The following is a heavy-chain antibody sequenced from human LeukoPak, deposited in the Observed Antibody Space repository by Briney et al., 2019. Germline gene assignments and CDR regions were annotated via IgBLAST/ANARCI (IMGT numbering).Heavy chain of an antibody. J-gene: IGHJ2*01. CDR1: GGSISSHY. CDR2: VYNSGST. D-gene: IGHD3-22*01. Sequence: SETLSLTCTFSGGSISSHYWSWIRQPPGKGLEWIGHVYNSGSTNYNPSLRSRVTISLDTSKNQFSLKVNTVTAADTAVYYCASDMGQYYDSSGYYSWYFDLWGRGTLVTVSS. V-gene: IGHV4-59*11. CDR3: ASDMGQYYDSSGYYSWYFDL.